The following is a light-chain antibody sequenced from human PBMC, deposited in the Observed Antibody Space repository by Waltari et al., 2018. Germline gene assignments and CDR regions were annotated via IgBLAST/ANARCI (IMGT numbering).Light chain of an antibody. CDR3: MQATHIPYT. V-gene: IGKV2-29*02. CDR2: EVS. J-gene: IGKJ2*01. Sequence: DTVMTQTPLSLSVTPGQPASISCKSSQSLLSTDGKTYLSWYLQKPGQSQQLLIYEVSVRFSGVPDRFSGSGSGTDFTLKISRVEAEDVGIYYCMQATHIPYTFGQGTKLQIK. CDR1: QSLLSTDGKTY.